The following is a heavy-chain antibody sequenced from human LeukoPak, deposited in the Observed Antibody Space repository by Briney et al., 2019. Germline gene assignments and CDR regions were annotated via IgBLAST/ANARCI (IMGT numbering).Heavy chain of an antibody. CDR2: ISSSSSYI. CDR3: ARAKKGTYYYMDV. Sequence: GGSLRLSCAASGFTFSSYSMNWVRQAPGKGREGFSSISSSSSYIYYADSVKGRFTISRDNAKNSLYLQMNSLRAEDTAVYYCARAKKGTYYYMDVWGKGTTVTVSS. J-gene: IGHJ6*03. CDR1: GFTFSSYS. V-gene: IGHV3-21*01. D-gene: IGHD1-7*01.